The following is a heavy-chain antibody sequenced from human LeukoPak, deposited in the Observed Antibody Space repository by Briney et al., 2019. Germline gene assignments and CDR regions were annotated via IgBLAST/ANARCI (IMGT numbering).Heavy chain of an antibody. CDR1: GHSFTAYY. CDR3: ARIEGSASTWYD. Sequence: ASVKVSCTTSGHSFTAYYMHWVRQAPGQGLEWMGYINPNSGGTKYAQKFQGRVTMTRDTSITTAYMELARLTSDDTAVYYCARIEGSASTWYDWGQGTLVTVSS. CDR2: INPNSGGT. D-gene: IGHD6-13*01. J-gene: IGHJ4*02. V-gene: IGHV1-2*02.